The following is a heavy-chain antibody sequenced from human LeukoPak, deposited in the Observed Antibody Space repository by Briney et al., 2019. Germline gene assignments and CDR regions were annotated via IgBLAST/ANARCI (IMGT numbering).Heavy chain of an antibody. D-gene: IGHD6-19*01. CDR1: GDSASTINGA. V-gene: IGHV6-1*01. J-gene: IGHJ4*02. CDR3: ARDEGNTGWHTFDI. Sequence: QTRSLTCGISGDSASTINGAWDWVRQSPSRGLEWLGRTYYRSKWYYDYAVSVQGRITINPDTSKNQFSLQLSSVTPEDTAVYYCARDEGNTGWHTFDIWGQGTLITVSS. CDR2: TYYRSKWYY.